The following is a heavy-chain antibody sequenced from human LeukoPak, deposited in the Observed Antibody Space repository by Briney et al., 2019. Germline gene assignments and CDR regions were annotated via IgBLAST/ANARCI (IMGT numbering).Heavy chain of an antibody. CDR2: IYSGGST. V-gene: IGHV3-53*01. CDR1: GFTVSSNY. D-gene: IGHD5-18*01. Sequence: PGGSLRLSCAASGFTVSSNYMSWVRQAPGKGLEWVSVIYSGGSTYYADSVKGRFTISGDNSKNTLYLQMNSLRAEDTAVYYCASGYSYGFFDYWGQGTLVTVSS. CDR3: ASGYSYGFFDY. J-gene: IGHJ4*02.